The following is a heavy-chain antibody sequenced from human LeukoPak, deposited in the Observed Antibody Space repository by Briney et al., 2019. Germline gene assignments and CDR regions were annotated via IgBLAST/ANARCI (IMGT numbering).Heavy chain of an antibody. CDR1: GYTFTSYA. CDR3: ARTYGSGSARNYYYYYMDV. J-gene: IGHJ6*03. Sequence: ASVKVSYKASGYTFTSYAMNWVRQAPGQGLEWMGWINTNTGNPTYAQGFTGRFVFSLDTSVSTAYLQISSLKAEDTAVYYCARTYGSGSARNYYYYYMDVWGKGTTVTVSS. D-gene: IGHD3-10*01. CDR2: INTNTGNP. V-gene: IGHV7-4-1*02.